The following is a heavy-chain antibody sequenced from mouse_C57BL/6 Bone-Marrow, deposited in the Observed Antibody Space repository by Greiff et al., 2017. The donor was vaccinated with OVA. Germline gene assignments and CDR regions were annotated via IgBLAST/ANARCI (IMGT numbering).Heavy chain of an antibody. J-gene: IGHJ1*03. D-gene: IGHD3-3*01. CDR1: GFSFNTYA. CDR3: VRQGWWYFDV. Sequence: EVQLVESGGGLVQPKGSLKLSCAASGFSFNTYAMNWVRQAPGKGLEWVARIRSKSNNYATYYADSVKDRFTISRDDSESMLYLQMNNLKTEDTAMYYCVRQGWWYFDVWGTGTTVTVSS. V-gene: IGHV10-1*01. CDR2: IRSKSNNYAT.